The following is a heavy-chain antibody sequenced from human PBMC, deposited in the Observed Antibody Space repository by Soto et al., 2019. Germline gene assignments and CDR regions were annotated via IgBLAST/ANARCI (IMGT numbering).Heavy chain of an antibody. CDR3: AKDREDIVVVVAAGDSFDI. V-gene: IGHV3-23*01. J-gene: IGHJ3*02. CDR2: ISGSGGST. CDR1: GFTFSSYA. Sequence: GGSLRLSCAASGFTFSSYAMSWVRQAPGKGLEWVSAISGSGGSTYYADSVKGRFTISRDNSKNTLYLQMNSLRAEDTAVYYCAKDREDIVVVVAAGDSFDIWGQGTRVTVSS. D-gene: IGHD2-15*01.